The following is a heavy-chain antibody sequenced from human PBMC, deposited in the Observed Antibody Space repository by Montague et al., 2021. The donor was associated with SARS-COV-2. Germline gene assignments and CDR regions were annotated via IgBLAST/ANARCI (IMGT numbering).Heavy chain of an antibody. CDR2: VSASGCT. CDR1: GDSISYFH. D-gene: IGHD6-13*01. J-gene: IGHJ4*02. CDR3: ARDVVAAPGTFDY. V-gene: IGHV4-4*07. Sequence: SETLSLTCTVSGDSISYFHWSWIRQPAGKGLEWIGRVSASGCTNYNPSLNSRVTMSVNTSKKQFSLRLSPVTAADTAVYYCARDVVAAPGTFDYWGQGTLVTVSS.